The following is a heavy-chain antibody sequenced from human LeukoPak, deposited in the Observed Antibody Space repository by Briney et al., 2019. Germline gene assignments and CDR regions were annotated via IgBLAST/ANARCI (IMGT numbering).Heavy chain of an antibody. D-gene: IGHD5-12*01. Sequence: SETLSLTCAVYGGSFSGYYWSWIRQPAGKGLEWIGRIYTSGSTNYNPSLKSRVTMSVDTSKNQFSLKLSSVTAADTAVYYCARDSTSGYSGYDSDYWGQGTLVTVSS. CDR2: IYTSGST. V-gene: IGHV4-4*07. CDR3: ARDSTSGYSGYDSDY. CDR1: GGSFSGYY. J-gene: IGHJ4*02.